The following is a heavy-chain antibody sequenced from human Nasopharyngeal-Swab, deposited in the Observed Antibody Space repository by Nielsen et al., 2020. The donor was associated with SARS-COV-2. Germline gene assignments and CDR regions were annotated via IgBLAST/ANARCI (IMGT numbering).Heavy chain of an antibody. J-gene: IGHJ5*02. D-gene: IGHD3-16*01. V-gene: IGHV4-39*02. CDR1: GGSIPSGSSL. Sequence: SETLSLTCTVSGGSIPSGSSLCAWLRQPPGQGLEWIGSVSYAGRAYYNPSLMSRVTISVDRSNNHFSLKLTSVTAADTALYYCATSPAFSRRFDPWGQGTLVTVSS. CDR3: ATSPAFSRRFDP. CDR2: VSYAGRA.